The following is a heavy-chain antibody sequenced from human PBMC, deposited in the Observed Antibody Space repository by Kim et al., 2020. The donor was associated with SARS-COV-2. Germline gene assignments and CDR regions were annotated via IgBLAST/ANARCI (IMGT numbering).Heavy chain of an antibody. D-gene: IGHD2-2*01. CDR3: AKDGGDIVVVPAAMSDY. V-gene: IGHV3-23*01. Sequence: VKGQFTISRDNAKNTLYLQMNSLRAEDTAVYYCAKDGGDIVVVPAAMSDYWGQGTLVTVSS. J-gene: IGHJ4*02.